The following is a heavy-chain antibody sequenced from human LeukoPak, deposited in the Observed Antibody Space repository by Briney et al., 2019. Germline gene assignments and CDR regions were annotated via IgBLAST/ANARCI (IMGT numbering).Heavy chain of an antibody. V-gene: IGHV3-23*01. J-gene: IGHJ4*02. CDR2: ISGSGGST. CDR3: AKSGERITMFRGVITYFDY. CDR1: GFTFSSYA. D-gene: IGHD3-10*01. Sequence: PGGSLRLSCAASGFTFSSYAMSWVRQAPGKGLEWVSAISGSGGSTYYADSVQGRFTISSDNSKNTLHLQMNSLRSADPAVYYCAKSGERITMFRGVITYFDYWGQGTLVTVSS.